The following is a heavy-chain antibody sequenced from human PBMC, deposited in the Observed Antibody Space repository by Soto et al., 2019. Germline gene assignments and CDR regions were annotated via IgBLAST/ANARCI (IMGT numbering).Heavy chain of an antibody. J-gene: IGHJ6*02. Sequence: ASVKVSCKASGYTFTSYYMHWVRQAPGQGLEWMGIINPSGGSTSYAQKFQGRVTMTRDTSTSTVYMELSSLRSEDTAVYYCARERITMIVVASSGGMDVWGQRTTVTVSS. D-gene: IGHD3-22*01. CDR1: GYTFTSYY. V-gene: IGHV1-46*01. CDR3: ARERITMIVVASSGGMDV. CDR2: INPSGGST.